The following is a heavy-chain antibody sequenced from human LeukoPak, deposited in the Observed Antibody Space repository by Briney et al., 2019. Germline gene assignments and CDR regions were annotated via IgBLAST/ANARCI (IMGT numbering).Heavy chain of an antibody. D-gene: IGHD6-13*01. J-gene: IGHJ4*02. CDR3: TRAAAINFDY. CDR1: GYTFTTYW. Sequence: GESLKISCKGSGYTFTTYWIGWVRQMPGKGLEWMGIIYPGNSDTRYSPSFQGKVTISAATSISTAYLHWNSLKASDTAMYYCTRAAAINFDYWGQGSLVTVSS. CDR2: IYPGNSDT. V-gene: IGHV5-51*01.